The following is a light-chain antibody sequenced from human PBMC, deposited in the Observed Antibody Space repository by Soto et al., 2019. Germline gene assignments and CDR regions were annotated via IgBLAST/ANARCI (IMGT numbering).Light chain of an antibody. CDR1: QSVSSN. CDR3: QQYNNWPRT. J-gene: IGKJ1*01. V-gene: IGKV3-15*01. CDR2: GTS. Sequence: EIVMTQSPATLSVSPGERATLSCRASQSVSSNLAWYQQKPGQAPRLLIYGTSTRATGIPARFSGSGSVTAFYLTISRLQSEDFAVYYCQQYNNWPRTFGQGTKVEIK.